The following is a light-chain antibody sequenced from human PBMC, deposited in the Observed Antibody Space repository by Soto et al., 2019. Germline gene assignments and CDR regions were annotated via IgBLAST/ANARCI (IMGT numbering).Light chain of an antibody. Sequence: EIVLTQSPVTLSLSPGERATLSCRASQSVSPDLAWYQQKPGQPPRLLIFDVSYRATGIPDRFSGSGSGTDVTLTISSLEPEDFAVYYCQQRDKWPLTFGGGTKVEIK. CDR3: QQRDKWPLT. J-gene: IGKJ4*01. CDR2: DVS. CDR1: QSVSPD. V-gene: IGKV3-11*01.